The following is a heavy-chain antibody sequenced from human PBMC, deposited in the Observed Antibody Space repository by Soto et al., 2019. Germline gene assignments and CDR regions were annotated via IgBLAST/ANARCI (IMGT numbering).Heavy chain of an antibody. CDR2: ISWDGGST. J-gene: IGHJ6*02. D-gene: IGHD1-20*01. Sequence: PGGSLRLSCVGSGFNFRIYTMNWVRQAPGKGLEWVSLISWDGGSTYYADSVKGRFTISRDNSKNSLYLQMNSLRTEDTALYYCAKGLITGTTGYYGMDVWGQGTTVTVSS. CDR1: GFNFRIYT. CDR3: AKGLITGTTGYYGMDV. V-gene: IGHV3-43*01.